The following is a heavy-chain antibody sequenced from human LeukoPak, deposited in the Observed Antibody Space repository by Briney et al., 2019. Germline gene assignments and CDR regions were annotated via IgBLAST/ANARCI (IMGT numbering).Heavy chain of an antibody. J-gene: IGHJ4*02. CDR2: ISAYNGNT. D-gene: IGHD3-22*01. CDR1: GYTFTSYG. CDR3: ARERAFYYYDSSGYSPFDY. Sequence: GASVKVSCKASGYTFTSYGISWVRQAPGQGLEGMGWISAYNGNTNYAQKLQGRVTMTTDTSTSTAYMELRSLRSDDTAVYYCARERAFYYYDSSGYSPFDYWGQGTLVTVSS. V-gene: IGHV1-18*01.